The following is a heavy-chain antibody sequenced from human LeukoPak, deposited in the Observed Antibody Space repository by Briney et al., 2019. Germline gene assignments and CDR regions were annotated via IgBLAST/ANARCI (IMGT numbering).Heavy chain of an antibody. J-gene: IGHJ5*02. CDR3: VRDGEGVAISVNFWFDP. V-gene: IGHV1-8*01. CDR2: MNPINGNT. Sequence: ASVKASCKASGFTLTNYDINWVRQAPGQGLEWMGWMNPINGNTGYARKFQGRVTMTRDTSISTAYMELRSLTSEDTAIYYCVRDGEGVAISVNFWFDPWGQGTLVTVSS. D-gene: IGHD3-10*01. CDR1: GFTLTNYD.